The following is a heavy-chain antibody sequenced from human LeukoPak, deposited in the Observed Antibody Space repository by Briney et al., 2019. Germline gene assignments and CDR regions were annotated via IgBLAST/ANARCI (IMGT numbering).Heavy chain of an antibody. J-gene: IGHJ6*02. Sequence: PSETLSLTCTVSGGSISSYYWSWIRQPPGKGLEWIGYSYYSGSTNYNPSLKSRVTISVDTSKNQFSLKLSSVTAADTAVYYCARNSAGDGFNFYYYGMDVWGQGTTVTVSS. CDR2: SYYSGST. CDR1: GGSISSYY. V-gene: IGHV4-59*01. D-gene: IGHD3-10*01. CDR3: ARNSAGDGFNFYYYGMDV.